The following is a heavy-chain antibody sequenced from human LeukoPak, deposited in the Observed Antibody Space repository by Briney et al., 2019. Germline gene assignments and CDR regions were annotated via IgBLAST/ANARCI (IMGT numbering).Heavy chain of an antibody. Sequence: GGSLRLSCAASGFTFSSYAMHWVRQAPGKGLEWVAVISYDGSNKYYADSVKGRFTISRDNSKNTLYLQMNSLRAEDTAVYYCAKGRGYLRFSHTWGQGTLVTVSS. CDR2: ISYDGSNK. D-gene: IGHD3-3*01. CDR1: GFTFSSYA. CDR3: AKGRGYLRFSHT. J-gene: IGHJ5*02. V-gene: IGHV3-30-3*01.